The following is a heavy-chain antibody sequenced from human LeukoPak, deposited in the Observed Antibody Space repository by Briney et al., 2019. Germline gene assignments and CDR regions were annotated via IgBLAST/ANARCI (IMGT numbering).Heavy chain of an antibody. CDR1: GFTFSSYT. J-gene: IGHJ5*02. CDR2: ITSSSSYI. V-gene: IGHV3-21*01. D-gene: IGHD3-22*01. Sequence: GGSLRLSCAVSGFTFSSYTMDWVRQAPGKGLEWVSSITSSSSYIYYVDSVKGRFTISRDNAKNSLYLQMNSLRAEDTAVYYCARVRGYYNWFDPWGQGTLVTVSS. CDR3: ARVRGYYNWFDP.